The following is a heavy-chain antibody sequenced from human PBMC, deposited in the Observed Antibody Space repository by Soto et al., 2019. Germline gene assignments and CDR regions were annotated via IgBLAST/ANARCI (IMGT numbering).Heavy chain of an antibody. CDR2: IYHRGNT. D-gene: IGHD1-1*01. CDR1: GGSISSSNW. J-gene: IGHJ6*02. CDR3: ARDRLERSPYHYNYGVDV. V-gene: IGHV4-4*02. Sequence: QVQLQESGPGLVKLSGTLSLTCVVSGGSISSSNWWSWVRQPPGKGLEWIGEIYHRGNTNYNPSLQNRVTIAIDKSNNQFSLKLSSVTAADTAVYFCARDRLERSPYHYNYGVDVWGQGTSVTVSS.